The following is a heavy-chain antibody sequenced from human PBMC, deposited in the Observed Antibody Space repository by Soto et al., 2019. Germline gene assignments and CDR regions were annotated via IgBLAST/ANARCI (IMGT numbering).Heavy chain of an antibody. J-gene: IGHJ4*02. V-gene: IGHV1-18*01. CDR2: ISAYNGNT. D-gene: IGHD7-27*01. CDR3: ARDGETGDRYYFDY. Sequence: ASVKVSCKASGYTFTSYGISWVRQAPGQGLEWMGWISAYNGNTNYAQKLQVRVTMTPDTSTSTAYMELRRLRSDDTAVYYCARDGETGDRYYFDYWGQGTLVTVSS. CDR1: GYTFTSYG.